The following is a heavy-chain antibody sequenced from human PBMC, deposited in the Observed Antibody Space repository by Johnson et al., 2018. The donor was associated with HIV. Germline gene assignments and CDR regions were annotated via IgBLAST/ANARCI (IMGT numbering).Heavy chain of an antibody. V-gene: IGHV3-11*01. Sequence: QVQLVESGGGLVQPGRSLRLSCTASGFTFGECAMSWFRQAPGKGLEWISYISSSGSPMYYADSVKGRFTLSRDNAKNSLFLQMHSLRVEDTAIYYCARVGYQLHDAFDLWGQGTMVTVSS. D-gene: IGHD2-2*01. CDR2: ISSSGSPM. CDR1: GFTFGECA. CDR3: ARVGYQLHDAFDL. J-gene: IGHJ3*01.